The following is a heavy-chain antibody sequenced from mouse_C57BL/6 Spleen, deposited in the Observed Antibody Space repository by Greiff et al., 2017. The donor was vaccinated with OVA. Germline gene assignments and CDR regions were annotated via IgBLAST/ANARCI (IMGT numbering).Heavy chain of an antibody. CDR3: ASPYGSSRYYYAMDY. V-gene: IGHV14-2*01. CDR1: GFNIKDYY. D-gene: IGHD1-1*01. Sequence: VQLQQSGAELVKPGASVKLSCTASGFNIKDYYMHWVKQRTEQGLEWIGRIDPEDGENKYAPKFQGKATIPADTSYNTAYMQLSSLTSADTAVXYGASPYGSSRYYYAMDYWGQGTSVTFSS. J-gene: IGHJ4*01. CDR2: IDPEDGEN.